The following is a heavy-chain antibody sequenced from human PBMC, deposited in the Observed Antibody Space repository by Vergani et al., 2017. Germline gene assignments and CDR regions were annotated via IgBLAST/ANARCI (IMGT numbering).Heavy chain of an antibody. CDR3: GRGSDNYN. J-gene: IGHJ4*02. Sequence: DVQLLQSGGDLVKPGGSLKLSCVAPVFTFITLAISGVHQTPGQGLECVSTIKNDGGKSHSADFVKGRFAISRDNSRNTLYLQMNSLRVEDTAVYYCGRGSDNYNWGQGALVTV. D-gene: IGHD1-1*01. V-gene: IGHV3-23*01. CDR2: IKNDGGKS. CDR1: VFTFITLA.